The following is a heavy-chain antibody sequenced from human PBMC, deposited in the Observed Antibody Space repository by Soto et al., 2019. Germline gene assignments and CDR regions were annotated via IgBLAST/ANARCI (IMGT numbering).Heavy chain of an antibody. Sequence: PGGSLRLSCAASGFTFSSCGMHWVRQAPGKGLEWVAVIWYDGSNKYYADSVKGRFTISRDNSKNTLYLQMNSLRAEDTAVYYCARDYYDFWSGYYRYGMDVWGQGTTVTVSS. CDR3: ARDYYDFWSGYYRYGMDV. CDR2: IWYDGSNK. D-gene: IGHD3-3*01. J-gene: IGHJ6*02. V-gene: IGHV3-33*01. CDR1: GFTFSSCG.